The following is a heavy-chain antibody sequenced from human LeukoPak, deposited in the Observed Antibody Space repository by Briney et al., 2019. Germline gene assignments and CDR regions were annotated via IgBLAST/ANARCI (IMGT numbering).Heavy chain of an antibody. CDR2: ISGDGGST. V-gene: IGHV3-43*02. Sequence: GGSLRLSCAASGFTFDDYAIHWVRQAPGKGLEWVSLISGDGGSTYYADSVKGRFIISRDNSKNSLYLQMNSLRIEDTALYYCAKGLGIGNSDAFDIWGQGTMVTVSS. J-gene: IGHJ3*02. CDR1: GFTFDDYA. D-gene: IGHD6-13*01. CDR3: AKGLGIGNSDAFDI.